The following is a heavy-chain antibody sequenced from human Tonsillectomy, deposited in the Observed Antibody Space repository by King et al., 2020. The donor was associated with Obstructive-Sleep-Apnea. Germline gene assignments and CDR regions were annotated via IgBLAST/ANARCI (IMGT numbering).Heavy chain of an antibody. CDR3: AKDVKTYYYDNSGLDY. D-gene: IGHD3-22*01. CDR2: IYYSGGT. J-gene: IGHJ4*02. V-gene: IGHV4-30-4*01. Sequence: QLQESGPGLVKPSQTLSLICTFSGGSISSGDYYWSWIRQPPGKGLEWIGYIYYSGGTYYNPSLKSRVTISIDTSKNQFSLKLSSVTAADTAVYFCAKDVKTYYYDNSGLDYWGQGTLVTVSS. CDR1: GGSISSGDYY.